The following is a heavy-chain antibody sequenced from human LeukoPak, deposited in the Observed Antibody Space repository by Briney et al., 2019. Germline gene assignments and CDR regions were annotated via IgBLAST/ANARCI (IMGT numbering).Heavy chain of an antibody. J-gene: IGHJ2*01. V-gene: IGHV3-53*01. D-gene: IGHD3-10*01. CDR2: LYSGSDT. CDR1: GFTVGSKY. Sequence: GGSLRLSCAASGFTVGSKYMNWVRQAPGKGLEWVSILYSGSDTYCSDSVKGRFTISRDDSKNTLSLQMNSLRAEDTAVYYCARVGDHYHWYFDLWGRGTLVTVPS. CDR3: ARVGDHYHWYFDL.